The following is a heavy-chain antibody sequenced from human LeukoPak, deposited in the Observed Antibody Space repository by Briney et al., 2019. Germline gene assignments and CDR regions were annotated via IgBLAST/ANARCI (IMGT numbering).Heavy chain of an antibody. V-gene: IGHV1-46*01. D-gene: IGHD2-15*01. Sequence: GASVKVSCKASGYTFTSYYMHWVRRAPGQGLEWMGIINPSGGSTSYAQKFRGRVTMTRDTSTSTVYMQLSSLRSEDTAVYYCARVRWELQPYFDYWGQGTLVTVSS. CDR2: INPSGGST. CDR3: ARVRWELQPYFDY. CDR1: GYTFTSYY. J-gene: IGHJ4*02.